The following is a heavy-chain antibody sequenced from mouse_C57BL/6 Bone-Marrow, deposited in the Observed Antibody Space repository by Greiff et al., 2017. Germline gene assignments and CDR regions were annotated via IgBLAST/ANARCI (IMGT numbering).Heavy chain of an antibody. CDR3: AIDYGSSYWYFDV. J-gene: IGHJ1*03. CDR2: IYPRDGST. Sequence: QVQLQQSGPELVKPGASVKLSCKASGYTFTRYDINWVKQRPGQGLEWIGWIYPRDGSTKYNEKFKGKATLTVDTSSSTAYMELHSLTSEDSAVYFCAIDYGSSYWYFDVWGTGTTVTVSS. V-gene: IGHV1-85*01. CDR1: GYTFTRYD. D-gene: IGHD1-1*01.